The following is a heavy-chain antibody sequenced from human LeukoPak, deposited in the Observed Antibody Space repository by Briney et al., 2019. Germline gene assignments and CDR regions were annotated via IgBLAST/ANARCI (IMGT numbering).Heavy chain of an antibody. V-gene: IGHV1-2*02. CDR3: ARDPESYYDILTGYYNLGNY. Sequence: ASVKVSCKASGYTFTGYYMHWVRQAPGQGLEWMGWINPNSGGTNYARKFQGRVTMTRDTSISTAYMELSRLRSDDTAVYYCARDPESYYDILTGYYNLGNYWGQGTLVTVSS. CDR1: GYTFTGYY. D-gene: IGHD3-9*01. CDR2: INPNSGGT. J-gene: IGHJ4*02.